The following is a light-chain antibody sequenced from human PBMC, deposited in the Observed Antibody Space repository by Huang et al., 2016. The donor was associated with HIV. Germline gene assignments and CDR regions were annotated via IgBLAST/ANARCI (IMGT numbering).Light chain of an antibody. V-gene: IGKV1-33*01. Sequence: DIQMTQSPSSLSASVGDTVTITCQASQGISNYLNWYQQKPGKAPRLLIHDASNLQAWVPSRFSGSGSGTEFTFTITSLQPEDVATYYCQHYGGLPFTFGPGTKVDLK. CDR3: QHYGGLPFT. CDR2: DAS. CDR1: QGISNY. J-gene: IGKJ3*01.